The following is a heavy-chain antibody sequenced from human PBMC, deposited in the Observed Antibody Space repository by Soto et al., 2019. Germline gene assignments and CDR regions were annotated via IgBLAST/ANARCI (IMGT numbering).Heavy chain of an antibody. CDR1: GFTFNHYA. Sequence: PGGSLRLSCAASGFTFNHYAMSWVRQAPGKGLEWVSIIIANGGTFYADSVKGRFTISRDNSKNTVYLQMSSLRVEDTAIYYCAKDYTVAADPSSVILFDYWGQGARVTVPQ. J-gene: IGHJ4*02. CDR2: IIANGGT. V-gene: IGHV3-23*01. CDR3: AKDYTVAADPSSVILFDY. D-gene: IGHD2-15*01.